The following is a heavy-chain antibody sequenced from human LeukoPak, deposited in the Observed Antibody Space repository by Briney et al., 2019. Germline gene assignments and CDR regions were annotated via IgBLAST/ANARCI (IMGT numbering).Heavy chain of an antibody. Sequence: SETLSLTCTVSGGSISSSSYYWGWIRQPPGKGLEWIGSIYYSGSTYYNPSLKSRVTISVDTSKNQFSLKLSSVTAADTAVYYCATYSGLAAAGTHYWGQGTLVTVSS. V-gene: IGHV4-39*01. CDR2: IYYSGST. J-gene: IGHJ4*02. D-gene: IGHD6-13*01. CDR1: GGSISSSSYY. CDR3: ATYSGLAAAGTHY.